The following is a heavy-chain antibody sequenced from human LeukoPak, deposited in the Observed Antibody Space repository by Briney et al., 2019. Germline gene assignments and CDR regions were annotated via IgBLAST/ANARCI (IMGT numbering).Heavy chain of an antibody. CDR3: AVTMVRGVSGMDV. D-gene: IGHD3-10*01. Sequence: SETLSLTCSVSGDSISNYYWSWIRQPAGKGPEWIGRIYGSGSTSYNPSLKSRVTMSVDTSKNQFSLKLSSVTAADTAVYYCAVTMVRGVSGMDVWGQGTTVIVSS. CDR1: GDSISNYY. J-gene: IGHJ6*02. CDR2: IYGSGST. V-gene: IGHV4-4*07.